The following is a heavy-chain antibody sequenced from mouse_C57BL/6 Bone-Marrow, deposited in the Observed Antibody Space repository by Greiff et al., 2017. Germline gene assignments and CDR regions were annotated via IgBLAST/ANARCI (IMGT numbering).Heavy chain of an antibody. D-gene: IGHD1-3*01. J-gene: IGHJ1*03. V-gene: IGHV10-1*01. CDR3: VRLRTIIKDWYCDV. CDR1: GFSFNTYA. Sequence: EVQRVESGGGLVQPKGSLKLSCAASGFSFNTYAMNWVRQAPGKGLEWVARIRSKSNNYATYYADSVKVRFTIYRDDSALMLYLQMNNLKTEDTAVYYCVRLRTIIKDWYCDVWGTGTTVTVSS. CDR2: IRSKSNNYAT.